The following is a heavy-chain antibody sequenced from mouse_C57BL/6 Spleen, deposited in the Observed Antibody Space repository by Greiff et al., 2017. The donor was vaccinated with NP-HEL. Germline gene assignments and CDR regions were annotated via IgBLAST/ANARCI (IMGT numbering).Heavy chain of an antibody. V-gene: IGHV1-50*01. CDR3: AKGGVYYGSSYGYFDV. D-gene: IGHD1-1*01. CDR2: IDPSDSYT. Sequence: QVQLQQPGAELVKPGASVKLSCKASGYTFTSYWMQWVKQRPGQGLEWIGEIDPSDSYTNYNQKFKGKATLTVDTSSSTAYMQLSSLTSEDSAVYYGAKGGVYYGSSYGYFDVWGTGTTVTVSS. J-gene: IGHJ1*03. CDR1: GYTFTSYW.